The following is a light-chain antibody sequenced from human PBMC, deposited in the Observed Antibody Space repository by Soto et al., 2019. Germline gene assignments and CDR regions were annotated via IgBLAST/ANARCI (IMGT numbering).Light chain of an antibody. CDR2: EVS. CDR1: SSDVGSYNL. V-gene: IGLV2-23*02. J-gene: IGLJ1*01. CDR3: CSYAGSTPYV. Sequence: QSVLTQPASVSGSPGQSITISCTGTSSDVGSYNLVSWYQQHPGKAPKLMIYEVSKRPSGVSNRFSGSKSGNTASLTISGLQAEDEAEYYCCSYAGSTPYVSGTGTKVTVL.